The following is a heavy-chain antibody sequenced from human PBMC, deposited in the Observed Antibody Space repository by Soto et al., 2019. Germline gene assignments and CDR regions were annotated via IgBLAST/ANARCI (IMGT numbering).Heavy chain of an antibody. CDR1: GFSLSTSGMC. CDR2: IDWDDDK. D-gene: IGHD5-12*01. J-gene: IGHJ6*02. CDR3: ARIRRDIVATTYYYYYGMDV. Sequence: SGPTLVNPTQTLTLTCTFSGFSLSTSGMCVSWIRQPPGKALEWLALIDWDDDKYYSTSLKTRLTISKDTSKNQVVLTMTNMDPVDTATYYCARIRRDIVATTYYYYYGMDVWGQGTTVPVSS. V-gene: IGHV2-70*01.